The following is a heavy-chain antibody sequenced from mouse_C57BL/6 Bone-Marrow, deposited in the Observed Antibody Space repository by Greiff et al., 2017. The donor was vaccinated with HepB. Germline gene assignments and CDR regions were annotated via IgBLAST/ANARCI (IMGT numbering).Heavy chain of an antibody. J-gene: IGHJ4*01. CDR1: GFNIKDYY. Sequence: EVQLQQSGAELVKPGASVKLSCTASGFNIKDYYMHWVKQSTEQGLEWIGRIDPEDGETKYAPKFQGKATITADTSSNTAYLQLSSLTSEDTAVYYCASGTTVVAEGYYAMDYWGQGTSVTVSS. V-gene: IGHV14-2*01. D-gene: IGHD1-1*01. CDR3: ASGTTVVAEGYYAMDY. CDR2: IDPEDGET.